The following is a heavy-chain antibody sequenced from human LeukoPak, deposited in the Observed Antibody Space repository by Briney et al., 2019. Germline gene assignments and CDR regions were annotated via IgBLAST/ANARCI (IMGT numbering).Heavy chain of an antibody. Sequence: GGSLRLSCAASGFTFSSYGMHWVRQAPGKGLEWVAVISYDGSNKFYADSVKGRFTISKDNSKNTLYLQMNSLRAEDTAVYYCAKTAKPGRYFDWLPGDYWGQGTLVTVSS. CDR1: GFTFSSYG. J-gene: IGHJ4*02. CDR3: AKTAKPGRYFDWLPGDY. CDR2: ISYDGSNK. D-gene: IGHD3-9*01. V-gene: IGHV3-30*18.